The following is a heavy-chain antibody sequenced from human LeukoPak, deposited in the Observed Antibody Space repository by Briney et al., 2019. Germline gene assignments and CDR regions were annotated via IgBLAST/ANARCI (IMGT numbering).Heavy chain of an antibody. CDR3: AKTTVGYSSGRYPGWPADC. CDR1: GFTFNTYD. J-gene: IGHJ4*02. Sequence: GGSLRLSCEASGFTFNTYDIYWVRQAPGKGLEWVSGICGSGGCTYYADSVKGRFTISRDNSKNTVYLQMNSLTADDTAVYYCAKTTVGYSSGRYPGWPADCWGQGTLVTVSS. V-gene: IGHV3-23*01. D-gene: IGHD6-19*01. CDR2: ICGSGGCT.